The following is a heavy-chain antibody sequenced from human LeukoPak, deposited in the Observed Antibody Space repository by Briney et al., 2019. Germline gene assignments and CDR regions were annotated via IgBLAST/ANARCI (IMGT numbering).Heavy chain of an antibody. Sequence: SETLSLTCTVSGGSISSSSYYWGWIRQPPGKGLEWIGSIYYSGSTNYNPSLKSRVTISVDRSKNQFSLKLSSVTAADTAVYYCARRDCSGGSCYFNWFDPWGQGTLVTVSS. CDR2: IYYSGST. CDR3: ARRDCSGGSCYFNWFDP. V-gene: IGHV4-39*07. D-gene: IGHD2-15*01. CDR1: GGSISSSSYY. J-gene: IGHJ5*02.